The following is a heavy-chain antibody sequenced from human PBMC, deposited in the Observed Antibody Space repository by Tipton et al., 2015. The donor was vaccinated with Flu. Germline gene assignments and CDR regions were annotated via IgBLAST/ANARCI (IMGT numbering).Heavy chain of an antibody. CDR2: IYYSGST. CDR3: ARGNWNSNYDNWFDP. V-gene: IGHV4-59*12. J-gene: IGHJ5*02. D-gene: IGHD1-1*01. Sequence: TLSLTCTVSGGSISSYYWSWIRQPPGKGLEYIGFIYYSGSTNYNPSLKSRVTISVDTSKNQFSLNVSLVTAADTATYFCARGNWNSNYDNWFDPWGQGTPVTVSS. CDR1: GGSISSYY.